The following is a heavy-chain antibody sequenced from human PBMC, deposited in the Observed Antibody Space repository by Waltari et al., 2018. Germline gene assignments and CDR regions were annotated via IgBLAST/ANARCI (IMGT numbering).Heavy chain of an antibody. V-gene: IGHV1-18*01. D-gene: IGHD2-8*02. CDR1: GGTFSSYA. Sequence: QVQLVQSGAEVKKPGSSVKVSCKASGGTFSSYAISWVRQAPGQGLEWMGWISAYNGNTNYAQKLQGRVTMTTDTSTRTAYMELRSLRSDDTAVYYCARDYLALMVQRGFDYWGQGTLVIVSS. CDR3: ARDYLALMVQRGFDY. J-gene: IGHJ4*02. CDR2: ISAYNGNT.